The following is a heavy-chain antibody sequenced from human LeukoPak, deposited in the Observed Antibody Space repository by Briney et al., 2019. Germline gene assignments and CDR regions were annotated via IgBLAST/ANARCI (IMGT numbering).Heavy chain of an antibody. CDR3: ARGGIVATILDAFDI. CDR1: GFTLSSYA. Sequence: GRSLRLSCAASGFTLSSYAMHWVRQAPGKGLEWVAVRSYDGSNKYYADSVKGRFTISRDNSKNTLYLQMNSLRAEDTAVYYCARGGIVATILDAFDIWGQGTMVTVSS. CDR2: RSYDGSNK. V-gene: IGHV3-30*04. J-gene: IGHJ3*02. D-gene: IGHD5-12*01.